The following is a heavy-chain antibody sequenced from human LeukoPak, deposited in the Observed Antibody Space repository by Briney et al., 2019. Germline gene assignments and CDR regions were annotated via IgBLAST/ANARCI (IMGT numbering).Heavy chain of an antibody. CDR3: ARKYCSSTSCLFDY. V-gene: IGHV3-48*03. J-gene: IGHJ4*02. CDR1: GFTFSSYE. Sequence: QPGGSLRLSCAASGFTFSSYEMNWVRQAPGKGLEWVSYVSSSGTLIYNADSVKGRFTISRDNARNSLYLQMNSPRAEDTAVYYCARKYCSSTSCLFDYWGQGTLVTVSS. D-gene: IGHD2-2*01. CDR2: VSSSGTLI.